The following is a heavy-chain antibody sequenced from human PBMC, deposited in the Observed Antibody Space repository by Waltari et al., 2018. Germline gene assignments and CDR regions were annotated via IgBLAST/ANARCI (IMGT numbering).Heavy chain of an antibody. D-gene: IGHD2-2*01. J-gene: IGHJ4*02. CDR1: GYSISSGYY. CDR2: IYHSGST. Sequence: QVQLQESGPGLVKPSETLSLTCAVSGYSISSGYYWGWIRQPPGKGLEWIGSIYHSGSTYYNPSLKSRVTISVDTSKNQFSLKRSSVTAADTAVYYWARQASCSSTSCYGSNILIDYWGQGTLVTVSS. CDR3: ARQASCSSTSCYGSNILIDY. V-gene: IGHV4-38-2*01.